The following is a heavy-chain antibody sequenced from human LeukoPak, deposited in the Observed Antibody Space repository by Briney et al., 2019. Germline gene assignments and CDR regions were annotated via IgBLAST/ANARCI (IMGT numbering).Heavy chain of an antibody. CDR2: ISSSSSTI. Sequence: GGSLRLSCAASGFTFSSYRMNWVRQAPGKGLEWVSYISSSSSTIYYADSVKGRFTVSRDNAKNSLYLQMNSLRAEDTAVYYCAREKSFLEWLSTGRRDGYYMDVWGKGTTVTVSS. CDR1: GFTFSSYR. J-gene: IGHJ6*03. CDR3: AREKSFLEWLSTGRRDGYYMDV. D-gene: IGHD3-3*02. V-gene: IGHV3-48*04.